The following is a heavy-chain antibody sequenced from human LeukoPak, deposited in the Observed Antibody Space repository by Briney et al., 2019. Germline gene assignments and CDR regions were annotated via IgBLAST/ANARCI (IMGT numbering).Heavy chain of an antibody. Sequence: ASVKVSCKASGYTFTGYYIHWVRQAPGQGLEWMGRINPNSGGTNYAQKFQGRVTMTRDTSISTAYMELSRLRSDDTAVYDCARAVSGYDFFDYWGQGTLVTVSS. D-gene: IGHD5-12*01. CDR3: ARAVSGYDFFDY. J-gene: IGHJ4*02. CDR2: INPNSGGT. CDR1: GYTFTGYY. V-gene: IGHV1-2*06.